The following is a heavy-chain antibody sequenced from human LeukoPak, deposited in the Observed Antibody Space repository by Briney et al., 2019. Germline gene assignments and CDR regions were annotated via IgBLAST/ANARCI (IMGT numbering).Heavy chain of an antibody. CDR2: ISWISGNI. CDR1: GFSFDDYA. V-gene: IGHV3-9*01. J-gene: IGHJ4*02. D-gene: IGHD4-17*01. Sequence: GGSLRLSCAASGFSFDDYAMHWVRQAPGKGLEWVSGISWISGNIDYADSVKGRFTISRDNAKNSLYLQMNSLRAEDTALYYCGKDKGYGDYGGGIDHWGQGTLVTVSS. CDR3: GKDKGYGDYGGGIDH.